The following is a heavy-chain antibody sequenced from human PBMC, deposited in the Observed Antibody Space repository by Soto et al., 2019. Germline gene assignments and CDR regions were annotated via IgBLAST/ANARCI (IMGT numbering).Heavy chain of an antibody. Sequence: QVQLQQWGAGLLKPSETLSLTCAVYGGSFSGYYWTLIRQPPGTGLQWIGEINHSGSTNYKPSLKSLVTISVDTSMIQFPLKLTSVPAADTAVYYCARDKITGLFDYWGQGTLVSVSS. CDR3: ARDKITGLFDY. J-gene: IGHJ4*02. D-gene: IGHD2-8*02. V-gene: IGHV4-34*01. CDR1: GGSFSGYY. CDR2: INHSGST.